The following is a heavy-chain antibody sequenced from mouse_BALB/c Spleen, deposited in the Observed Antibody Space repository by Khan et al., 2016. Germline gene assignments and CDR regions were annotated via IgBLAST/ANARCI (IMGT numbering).Heavy chain of an antibody. D-gene: IGHD1-2*01. CDR3: ARAYYGYSAMDY. Sequence: QVQLQQSGTELPRPGASVKLSCKASGYTFTDYYLHWVMQRTGQGLEWIGEIFPGSGSTYYNEKFKGKASLTADTSSSTAYMQLSSLTSEDSAVYFCARAYYGYSAMDYWGHGASVTVSS. V-gene: IGHV1-77*01. CDR1: GYTFTDYY. J-gene: IGHJ4*01. CDR2: IFPGSGST.